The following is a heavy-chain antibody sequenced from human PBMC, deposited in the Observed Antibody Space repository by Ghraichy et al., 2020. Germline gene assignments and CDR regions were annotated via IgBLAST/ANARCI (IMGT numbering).Heavy chain of an antibody. Sequence: SETLSLTCTVSGGSISSYYWSWIRQPPGKGLEWIGYISYSGSTNYNPSLKSRVTISVDTSKNQFSLKLSSVTAADTAVSYCAGVGMNMVGSGYFDYCGQGTHVTDTS. CDR3: AGVGMNMVGSGYFDY. J-gene: IGHJ4*02. CDR2: ISYSGST. CDR1: GGSISSYY. V-gene: IGHV4-59*01. D-gene: IGHD4/OR15-4a*01.